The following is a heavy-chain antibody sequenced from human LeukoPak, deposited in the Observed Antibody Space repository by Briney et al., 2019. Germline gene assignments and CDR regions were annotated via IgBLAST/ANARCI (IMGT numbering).Heavy chain of an antibody. CDR3: ASRGATGIAARTFLY. V-gene: IGHV1-2*02. J-gene: IGHJ4*02. D-gene: IGHD6-6*01. CDR2: INPNSGGT. Sequence: ASVKVSCKASGYTFTGYYMHWVRQAPGQGLEWMGWINPNSGGTNYAQKFQGRVTMTRDTSISTAYMELSRLRSDDTAVYYCASRGATGIAARTFLYWGQGTLVTVSS. CDR1: GYTFTGYY.